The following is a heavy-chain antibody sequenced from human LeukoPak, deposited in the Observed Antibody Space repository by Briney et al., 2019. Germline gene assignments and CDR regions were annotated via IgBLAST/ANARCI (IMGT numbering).Heavy chain of an antibody. J-gene: IGHJ4*02. CDR2: ISYDGSNK. D-gene: IGHD4-17*01. Sequence: PGRSLRLSCAASGFTFSSYAMHWVCQAPGKGLEWVAVISYDGSNKYYADSVKGRFTISRDNSKNTLYLQMNSLRAEDTAVYYCAREYGDYWGQGTLVTVSS. CDR3: AREYGDY. V-gene: IGHV3-30*04. CDR1: GFTFSSYA.